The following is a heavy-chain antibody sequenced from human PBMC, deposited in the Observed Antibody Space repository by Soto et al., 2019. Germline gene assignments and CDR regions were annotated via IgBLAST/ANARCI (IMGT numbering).Heavy chain of an antibody. Sequence: PWVSXRLSCSSSVFTFISYAMIWFRHAPGKGLEWVSAISGSGGSTYYADSVNGRFTISRDNSKNTLYLQMNSLRAEDTAVYYCEKDQLNMVRGVSVYCGQRPLVNVYS. D-gene: IGHD3-10*01. CDR1: VFTFISYA. V-gene: IGHV3-23*01. J-gene: IGHJ4*02. CDR3: EKDQLNMVRGVSVY. CDR2: ISGSGGST.